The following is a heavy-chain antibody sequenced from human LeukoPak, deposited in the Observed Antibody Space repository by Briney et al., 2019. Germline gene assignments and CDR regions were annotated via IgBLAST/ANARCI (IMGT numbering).Heavy chain of an antibody. D-gene: IGHD2-2*01. CDR1: GGSISSGGYS. J-gene: IGHJ5*02. CDR3: ARGHIVVVPAAPVWFDP. V-gene: IGHV4-30-2*01. CDR2: IYHSGST. Sequence: PSQTLSLTCAVSGGSISSGGYSWRWLGQPPGKGLEWIGYIYHSGSTYYNPSLKSRVTISVDMSKNQFSLKLSSVTAADTAVYYCARGHIVVVPAAPVWFDPWGQGTLVTVSS.